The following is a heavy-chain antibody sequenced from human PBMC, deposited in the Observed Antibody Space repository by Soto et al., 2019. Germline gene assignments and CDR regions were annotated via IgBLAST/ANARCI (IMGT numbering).Heavy chain of an antibody. V-gene: IGHV4-30-2*06. CDR3: AGARYYDWCFDL. J-gene: IGHJ4*02. Sequence: SETLSLTCTVSGGSINSAGQSWGRVRHSPGKGLDRLAYSYLRDSRYYKPSLQSRGTSSVDRLNTQFYLTMTSVTAADTAVYFRAGARYYDWCFDLWGLGTPVTASS. CDR1: GGSINSAGQS. CDR2: SYLRDSR. D-gene: IGHD3-9*01.